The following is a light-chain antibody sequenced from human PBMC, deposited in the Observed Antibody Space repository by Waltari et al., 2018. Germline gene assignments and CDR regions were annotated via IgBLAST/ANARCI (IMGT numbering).Light chain of an antibody. J-gene: IGKJ1*01. CDR2: GAS. CDR1: RTISSN. V-gene: IGKV3-15*01. CDR3: QQYNNWPPWT. Sequence: ETVMTQSPATLSVSPGERATISCRTSRTISSNLAWYQQKPGQAPRLLIYGASIRATGAPARFSGSGSATQFTLTIHSLHSEDFAVYYCQQYNNWPPWTFGHGTKVEIK.